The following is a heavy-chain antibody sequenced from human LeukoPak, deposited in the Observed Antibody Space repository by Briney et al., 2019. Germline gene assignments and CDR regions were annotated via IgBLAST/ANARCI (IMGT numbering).Heavy chain of an antibody. D-gene: IGHD3-16*01. CDR3: ARGGGLDV. CDR2: INHNGNVN. J-gene: IGHJ6*02. Sequence: GGSLRLSCAASGFIFTGYFMSWVRQAPGKGLEWVASINHNGNVNYYVDSVKGRFTIPRDNAKNSLYLQMSNLRAEDTAVYFCARGGGLDVWGQGATVTVSS. V-gene: IGHV3-7*03. CDR1: GFIFTGYF.